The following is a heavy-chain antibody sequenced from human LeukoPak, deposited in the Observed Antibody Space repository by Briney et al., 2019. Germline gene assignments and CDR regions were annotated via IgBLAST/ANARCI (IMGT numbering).Heavy chain of an antibody. CDR1: GFTFSGSA. J-gene: IGHJ4*02. D-gene: IGHD3-9*01. CDR3: TRTDAYGYVDYDY. CDR2: IRSKANSYAT. Sequence: GGSLRLSCAASGFTFSGSAMLWVRQASGKGLEWVGRIRSKANSYATAYAASVKGRFTISRDDSKNTAYLQMNSLKTEDTAVYYCTRTDAYGYVDYDYWGQGTLVTVSS. V-gene: IGHV3-73*01.